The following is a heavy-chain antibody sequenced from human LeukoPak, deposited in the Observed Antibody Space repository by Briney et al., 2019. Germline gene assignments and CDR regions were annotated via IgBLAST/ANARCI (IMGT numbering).Heavy chain of an antibody. D-gene: IGHD6-13*01. V-gene: IGHV3-48*03. CDR2: ISSGGTTI. Sequence: GGSLRLSCAASGFTFSSYEMNWVRQAPGKGLEWVSYISSGGTTIYYADPVKGRFTISRDNAKNSLYLQMNSLRAEDTAVYYCARDPPGYTSWGQGTLVTVSS. J-gene: IGHJ5*02. CDR3: ARDPPGYTS. CDR1: GFTFSSYE.